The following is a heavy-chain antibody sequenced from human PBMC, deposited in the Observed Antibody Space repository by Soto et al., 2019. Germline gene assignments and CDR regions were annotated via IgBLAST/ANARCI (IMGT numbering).Heavy chain of an antibody. Sequence: GESLRPSCSASVFTLSSTWMTCVRQAPGKGLEWVANIKQDGSEKYYLDSVKGRFTVSRDNAKNSLFLQMTSLTPEDTAVYYCARDGLNWNSVHYGMDVWGQGTTVTVSS. V-gene: IGHV3-7*01. J-gene: IGHJ6*02. CDR1: VFTLSSTW. CDR3: ARDGLNWNSVHYGMDV. CDR2: IKQDGSEK. D-gene: IGHD1-20*01.